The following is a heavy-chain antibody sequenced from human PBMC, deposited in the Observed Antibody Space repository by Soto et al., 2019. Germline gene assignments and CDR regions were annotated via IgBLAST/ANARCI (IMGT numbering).Heavy chain of an antibody. Sequence: GSLRLSCTASGFTFGDYAMSWFRQAPGKGLEWVGFIRSKAYGGTTEYAASVRGRFTLSRDNSKNTLSLQMISLRPEDTGVYYCAKDLDVVMVLSATRGLDVWGQGTTVTVSS. CDR2: IRSKAYGGTT. D-gene: IGHD2-15*01. CDR1: GFTFGDYA. CDR3: AKDLDVVMVLSATRGLDV. V-gene: IGHV3-49*03. J-gene: IGHJ6*02.